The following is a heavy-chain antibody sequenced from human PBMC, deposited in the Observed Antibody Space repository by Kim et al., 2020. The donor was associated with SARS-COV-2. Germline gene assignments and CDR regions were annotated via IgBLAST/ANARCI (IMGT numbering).Heavy chain of an antibody. CDR1: GYTFTSYY. CDR2: IKPGDGRE. CDR3: AREGVVVPAAIGMDV. J-gene: IGHJ6*02. D-gene: IGHD2-2*02. V-gene: IGHV1-46*01. Sequence: ASVKVSCKASGYTFTSYYMHWVRQAPGQGRERLGIIKPGDGRESYAQKSPGRVTMTRNTYTLTAYMVLSSLRSEDTAVYYCAREGVVVPAAIGMDVWGQGTTVTVSS.